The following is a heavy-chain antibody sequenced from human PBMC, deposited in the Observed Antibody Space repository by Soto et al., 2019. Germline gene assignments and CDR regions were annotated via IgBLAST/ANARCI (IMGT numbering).Heavy chain of an antibody. CDR1: GFTFSDYY. D-gene: IGHD3-3*01. CDR3: ARERLRTGDY. V-gene: IGHV3-11*01. CDR2: ISSSGTTI. J-gene: IGHJ4*02. Sequence: GGSRRLSCAASGFTFSDYYMSWIRQAPGKGLEWVSYISSSGTTIYHADSVKGRVTISRDNAKNSLYLQMNSLRAEDTAVYYCARERLRTGDYWGQGTLVTVSS.